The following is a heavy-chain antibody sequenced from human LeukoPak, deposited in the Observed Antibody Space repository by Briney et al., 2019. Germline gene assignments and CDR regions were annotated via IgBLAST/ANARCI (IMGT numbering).Heavy chain of an antibody. Sequence: PGGSLRLSCAASGFTFNSYAMSWVRQAPGKGLEWVSAITCSGGSTYYADSVKGRFTISRDNSKNTLYLQMNSLRAEDTAVYYCAKDDSRGSYYDFWSGYCTWFDPWGQGTLVTVCS. J-gene: IGHJ5*02. CDR2: ITCSGGST. D-gene: IGHD3-3*01. CDR1: GFTFNSYA. CDR3: AKDDSRGSYYDFWSGYCTWFDP. V-gene: IGHV3-23*01.